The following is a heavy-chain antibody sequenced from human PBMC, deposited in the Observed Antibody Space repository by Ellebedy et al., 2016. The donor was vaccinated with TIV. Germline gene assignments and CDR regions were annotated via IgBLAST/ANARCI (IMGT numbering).Heavy chain of an antibody. D-gene: IGHD3-10*01. CDR3: DTAVYYCARGKSDGWYFDL. Sequence: GESLKISCAASEFTFSNHWMHWVRQAPGKGLVWVSRINRDGSSANYADAVKGRFTISRDNAKNTVYMQMKSLRTEDTAVRTEDTAVYYCARGKSDGWYFDLWGRGTLVTVSS. J-gene: IGHJ2*01. V-gene: IGHV3-74*01. CDR1: EFTFSNHW. CDR2: INRDGSSA.